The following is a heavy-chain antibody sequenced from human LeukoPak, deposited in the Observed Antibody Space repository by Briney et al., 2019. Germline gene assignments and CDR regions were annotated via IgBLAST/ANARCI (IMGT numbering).Heavy chain of an antibody. D-gene: IGHD3-10*01. CDR2: INPNSGST. CDR1: GYTFTGYY. V-gene: IGHV1-2*02. J-gene: IGHJ5*02. Sequence: ASVKVSCKASGYTFTGYYMHWVRQAPGQGLEWMGWINPNSGSTNYAQKFQGRVTMTRDTSISTAYMELSRLRSDDTAVYYCARCITMVRGVICRNWFDPWGQGTLVTVSS. CDR3: ARCITMVRGVICRNWFDP.